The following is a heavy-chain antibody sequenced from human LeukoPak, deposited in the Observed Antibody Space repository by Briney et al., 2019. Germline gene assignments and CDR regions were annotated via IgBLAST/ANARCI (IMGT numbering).Heavy chain of an antibody. D-gene: IGHD3-10*01. CDR3: ARHRITMVRDIGAFDI. CDR2: ISSSGSTI. CDR1: GFTFSDYY. J-gene: IGHJ3*02. V-gene: IGHV3-11*01. Sequence: PGGSLRLSCAASGFTFSDYYMSWIRQAPGKGLECISYISSSGSTIYDADFMKGRFTISRDSAKNSLYLQMNSLRAEDTAVYYCARHRITMVRDIGAFDIWGQGTMVTVSS.